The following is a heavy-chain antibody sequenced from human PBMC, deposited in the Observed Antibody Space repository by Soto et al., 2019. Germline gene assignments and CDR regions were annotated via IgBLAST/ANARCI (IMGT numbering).Heavy chain of an antibody. Sequence: PSETLSLTCTVSGGSISSYYWSWIRQPPGKGLEWIGYIYYSGSTNYNPSLKSRVTISVDTSKNQFSLKLSSVTAADTAVYYCARDRCSSSCRWFDPWGQGTLVTVSS. V-gene: IGHV4-59*01. J-gene: IGHJ5*02. CDR2: IYYSGST. D-gene: IGHD6-13*01. CDR3: ARDRCSSSCRWFDP. CDR1: GGSISSYY.